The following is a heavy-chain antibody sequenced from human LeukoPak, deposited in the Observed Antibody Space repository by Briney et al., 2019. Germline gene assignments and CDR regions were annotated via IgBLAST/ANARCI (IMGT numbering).Heavy chain of an antibody. D-gene: IGHD2-8*02. CDR1: GYTFTDYY. CDR2: INPNSGGT. Sequence: ASVKVSCKASGYTFTDYYRHWVRQAPGQGLEWMGWINPNSGGTNYAHKFQGRVTMTSDTSISTVYMDLSSLNSDDTAVYYCARDVGSLVVDYWGQGTLVSVSS. J-gene: IGHJ4*02. V-gene: IGHV1-2*07. CDR3: ARDVGSLVVDY.